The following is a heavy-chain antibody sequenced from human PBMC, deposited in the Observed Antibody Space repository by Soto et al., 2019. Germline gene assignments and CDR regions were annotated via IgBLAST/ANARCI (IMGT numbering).Heavy chain of an antibody. CDR1: GGSISSGDYY. J-gene: IGHJ6*02. V-gene: IGHV4-30-4*01. CDR3: AREGPGIAGMDV. CDR2: IYYSGST. Sequence: QVQLQESGPGLVKPSQTLSLTCTVSGGSISSGDYYWSWIRQPPGKGLEWIGYIYYSGSTYYNPSLKSRVTISVDTSKHQFALKLSSVTAADTAVYYCAREGPGIAGMDVWGQGTTVTVSS. D-gene: IGHD6-13*01.